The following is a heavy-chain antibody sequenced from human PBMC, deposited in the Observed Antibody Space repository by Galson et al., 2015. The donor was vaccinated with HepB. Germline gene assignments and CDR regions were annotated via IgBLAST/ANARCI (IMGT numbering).Heavy chain of an antibody. V-gene: IGHV3-30-3*01. J-gene: IGHJ4*02. Sequence: SLRLSCAASGFTFSSYAMHWVRQAPGKGLEWVAVISYDGSNKYYADSVKGRFTISRDNSKNTLYLQMNSLRAEDTAVYYCARLEYSRVYRYEFDYWGQGTLVTVSS. D-gene: IGHD6-6*01. CDR3: ARLEYSRVYRYEFDY. CDR1: GFTFSSYA. CDR2: ISYDGSNK.